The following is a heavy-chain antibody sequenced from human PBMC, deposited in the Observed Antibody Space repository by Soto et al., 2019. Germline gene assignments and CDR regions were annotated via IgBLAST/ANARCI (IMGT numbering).Heavy chain of an antibody. CDR3: VRDRTEYGSYGSSYYDVFDI. CDR1: GFTFNAYW. Sequence: EVQLVESGGGLVQPGGSLRLSCAASGFTFNAYWMTWVRQAPGKGLEWVANINRDGTEKNYVDSVKGRFTVSRDNANNSLHLQMYSLRAEDTAVYYCVRDRTEYGSYGSSYYDVFDIWGQGTKVTVSS. J-gene: IGHJ3*02. V-gene: IGHV3-7*05. CDR2: INRDGTEK. D-gene: IGHD6-6*01.